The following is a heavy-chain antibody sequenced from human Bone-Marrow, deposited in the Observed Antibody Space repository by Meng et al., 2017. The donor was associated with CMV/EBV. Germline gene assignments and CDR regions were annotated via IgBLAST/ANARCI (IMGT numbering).Heavy chain of an antibody. Sequence: SVKVSCKASGGTFSSYSISWVRQAPGQGLEWMGRIIPILGLADYAQKFHGRVTNSADKSTSTAYMELSSLRSEDTAVYYCARSGGEYYYHGMDDWGQGTTVTVSS. CDR3: ARSGGEYYYHGMDD. J-gene: IGHJ6*02. CDR1: GGTFSSYS. CDR2: IIPILGLA. D-gene: IGHD1-26*01. V-gene: IGHV1-69*02.